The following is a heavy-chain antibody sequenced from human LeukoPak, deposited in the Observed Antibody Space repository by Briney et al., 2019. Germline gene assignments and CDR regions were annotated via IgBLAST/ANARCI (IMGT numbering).Heavy chain of an antibody. J-gene: IGHJ4*02. CDR2: ISYDGRNK. Sequence: GGSLRLSCTASGFTFSNYAMSLVRQAPGKGLEWVAVISYDGRNKNYADSVKGRFTISRDNFKNTLYLQMNSLRVEDTAVYYCARLDGYNGIDYWGQGTLVTVSS. D-gene: IGHD5-24*01. CDR3: ARLDGYNGIDY. V-gene: IGHV3-30*04. CDR1: GFTFSNYA.